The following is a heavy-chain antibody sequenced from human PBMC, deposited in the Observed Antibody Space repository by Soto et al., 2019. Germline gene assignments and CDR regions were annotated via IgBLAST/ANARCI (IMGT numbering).Heavy chain of an antibody. CDR1: GGSISSYY. D-gene: IGHD3-10*01. V-gene: IGHV4-59*01. Sequence: SETLSLTCTVSGGSISSYYWSWIRQPPGKGLEWIGYIYYSGSTNYNPSLKSRVTISVDTSKNQFSLKLSSVTAADTAVYYCAREIPSPPGRGERYYYYYYMDVWGKGTTVTVSS. CDR2: IYYSGST. J-gene: IGHJ6*03. CDR3: AREIPSPPGRGERYYYYYYMDV.